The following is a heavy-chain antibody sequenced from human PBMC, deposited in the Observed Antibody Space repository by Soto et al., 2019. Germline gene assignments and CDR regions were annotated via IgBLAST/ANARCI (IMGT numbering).Heavy chain of an antibody. D-gene: IGHD5-18*01. Sequence: ASVKVSCKASGYTFTGYYMHWVRQAPGQGLEWMGWINHNSGGTNYAQKFQGRVTMTSDTSISTAYMELSRLRSDDTAVYYCARGSWIQLWTYYGDYLYYGMDVWGQGTTVTV. CDR3: ARGSWIQLWTYYGDYLYYGMDV. V-gene: IGHV1-2*02. CDR2: INHNSGGT. J-gene: IGHJ6*02. CDR1: GYTFTGYY.